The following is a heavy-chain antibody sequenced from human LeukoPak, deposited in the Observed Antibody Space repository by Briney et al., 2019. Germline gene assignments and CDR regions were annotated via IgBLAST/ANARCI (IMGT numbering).Heavy chain of an antibody. D-gene: IGHD3-16*01. J-gene: IGHJ4*02. Sequence: ASVKVSCKASGYTFTGYYMHWVRQAPGQGLEWMGWINPNSGGTNYAQKLQGRVTMTTDTSTSTAYMELRSLRSDDTAVYYCAREWARLGELIDWGQGTLVTVSS. CDR1: GYTFTGYY. CDR2: INPNSGGT. CDR3: AREWARLGELID. V-gene: IGHV1-2*02.